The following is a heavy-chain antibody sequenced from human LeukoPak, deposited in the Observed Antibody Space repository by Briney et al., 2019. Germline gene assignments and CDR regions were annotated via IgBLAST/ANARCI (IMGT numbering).Heavy chain of an antibody. CDR3: AKDPRYYYGSGSTTLDY. V-gene: IGHV3-23*01. D-gene: IGHD3-10*01. CDR2: ISGSGGST. CDR1: GFTFSSYA. J-gene: IGHJ4*02. Sequence: GSLRLSCAASGFTFSSYAMSWVRQAPGKGLEWVSAISGSGGSTYYADSVKGRFTISRDNSKNTLYLQMNSLRAEDTAVYYCAKDPRYYYGSGSTTLDYWGQGTLVTVSS.